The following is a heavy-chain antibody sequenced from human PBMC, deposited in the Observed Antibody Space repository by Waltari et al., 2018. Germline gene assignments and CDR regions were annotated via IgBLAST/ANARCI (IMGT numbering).Heavy chain of an antibody. Sequence: EVQLVETGGGLVQPGGSLRLSCGGSGFTFSTFALQWVRQAPGKGLEWISAINGAGDKTFYADSVKGRFTVSRDNSKNTLSLQVTSLRDEDMAVYYCAARYRYWGQGVLVTVSS. CDR2: INGAGDKT. CDR3: AARYRY. J-gene: IGHJ4*02. D-gene: IGHD3-16*02. V-gene: IGHV3-23*04. CDR1: GFTFSTFA.